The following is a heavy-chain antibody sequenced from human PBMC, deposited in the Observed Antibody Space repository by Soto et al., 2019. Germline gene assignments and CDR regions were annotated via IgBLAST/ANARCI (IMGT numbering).Heavy chain of an antibody. CDR1: YG. J-gene: IGHJ4*02. V-gene: IGHV3-7*03. Sequence: YGLTWVRQAPGKRLEYVAIIRQDGSEEKYVDSVMGRFTISRDNAKTSSYLQMNSLRDEDTAVYYCMTTTRDRPFDYWGQGTLVTVSS. CDR2: IRQDGSEE. D-gene: IGHD1-1*01. CDR3: MTTTRDRPFDY.